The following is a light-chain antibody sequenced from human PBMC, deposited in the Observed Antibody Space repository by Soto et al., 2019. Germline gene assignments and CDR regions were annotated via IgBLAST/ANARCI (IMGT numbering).Light chain of an antibody. CDR2: KAS. CDR3: QPYNSYSEA. J-gene: IGKJ1*01. V-gene: IGKV1-5*03. Sequence: DIQMTQSPSTPSGSVGDRVSISRRASQTISSWLAWYQQKPGKAPKLLIYKASTLKSGVPSRFSGSGSGTEFTLTISSLQPDDFATYYCQPYNSYSEAFGQGTKVDIK. CDR1: QTISSW.